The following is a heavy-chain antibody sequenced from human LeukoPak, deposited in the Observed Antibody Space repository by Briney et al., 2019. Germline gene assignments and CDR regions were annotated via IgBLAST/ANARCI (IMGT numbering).Heavy chain of an antibody. D-gene: IGHD4-17*01. Sequence: SETLSLTCTVSGYSISSGYWWGWIRPPPGKGLEWIGSIYHSGSTYYHPSLKSRVTMSVDTSRNQFSLKLNSVTAADTAVYYCARGGLSTVYWNFDLWGRGTLVTVSS. CDR1: GYSISSGYW. CDR2: IYHSGST. V-gene: IGHV4-38-2*02. CDR3: ARGGLSTVYWNFDL. J-gene: IGHJ2*01.